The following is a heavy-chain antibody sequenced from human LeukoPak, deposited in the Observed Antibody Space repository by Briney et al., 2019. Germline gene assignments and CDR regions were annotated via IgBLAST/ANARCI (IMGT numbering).Heavy chain of an antibody. CDR3: ARDPTVITSSRITIFGVVKSPHNWFDP. D-gene: IGHD3-3*01. V-gene: IGHV1-46*01. Sequence: ASVKVSCQASGYSFTSYCMHWVRQAPGQGLEGMGIINPSDGWTTYAQKFQGRVTMTRDTSTSTVYMELSSLRSEDTAVYFCARDPTVITSSRITIFGVVKSPHNWFDPWGQGTLVTVSS. CDR2: INPSDGWT. J-gene: IGHJ5*02. CDR1: GYSFTSYC.